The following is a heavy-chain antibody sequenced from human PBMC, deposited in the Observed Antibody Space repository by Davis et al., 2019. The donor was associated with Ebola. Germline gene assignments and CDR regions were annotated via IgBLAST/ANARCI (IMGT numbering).Heavy chain of an antibody. Sequence: PGGSLRLSCAASGFTFSSYAMSWVRQAPGKGLEWVSAISGSGGSTYYADSVKGRFNISRDNSKNTLYLQMNSLRAEDTAVYYCARGGISYSSSFDDYWGQGTLVTVSS. V-gene: IGHV3-23*01. D-gene: IGHD6-6*01. CDR3: ARGGISYSSSFDDY. J-gene: IGHJ4*02. CDR1: GFTFSSYA. CDR2: ISGSGGST.